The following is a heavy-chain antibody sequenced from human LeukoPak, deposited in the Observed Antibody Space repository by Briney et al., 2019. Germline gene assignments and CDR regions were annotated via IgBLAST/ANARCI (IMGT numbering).Heavy chain of an antibody. Sequence: GASVKVSCKASGGTFSSYAISWVRQAPGQGLEWMGGVIPIFGTANYAQKFQGRVTITADESTSTAYMELSSLRSEDTAVYYCARGESRWLIDYWGQGTLVTVSS. CDR2: VIPIFGTA. CDR1: GGTFSSYA. V-gene: IGHV1-69*13. D-gene: IGHD5-24*01. CDR3: ARGESRWLIDY. J-gene: IGHJ4*02.